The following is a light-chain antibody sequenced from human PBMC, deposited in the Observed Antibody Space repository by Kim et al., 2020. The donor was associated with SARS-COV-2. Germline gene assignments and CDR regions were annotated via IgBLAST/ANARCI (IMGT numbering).Light chain of an antibody. Sequence: GDRVTITLRASQDISNYLAWFQLQPGKAPKLLIYAASALQPGFPSRFSGSGSGTDFTLTVTSLQPEDVATYYCQKCDSAPWTFGQGTKVDIK. V-gene: IGKV1-27*01. CDR1: QDISNY. CDR3: QKCDSAPWT. J-gene: IGKJ1*01. CDR2: AAS.